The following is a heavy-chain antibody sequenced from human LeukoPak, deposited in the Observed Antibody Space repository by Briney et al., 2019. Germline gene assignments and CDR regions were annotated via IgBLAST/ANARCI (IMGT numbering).Heavy chain of an antibody. V-gene: IGHV3-23*01. CDR1: GGSFSDYY. D-gene: IGHD4-17*01. Sequence: RSSETLSLTCAVYGGSFSDYYWSWIRQSPDQGLEWVSAISGSGGSTYYADSVKGRFTISRDNSKNTLYLQMNSLRAEDTAVYYCARDYAEGDYWGQGTLVTVSS. CDR3: ARDYAEGDY. CDR2: ISGSGGST. J-gene: IGHJ4*02.